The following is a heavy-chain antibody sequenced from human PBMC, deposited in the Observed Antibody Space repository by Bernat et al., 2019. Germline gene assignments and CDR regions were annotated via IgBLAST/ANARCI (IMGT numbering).Heavy chain of an antibody. CDR3: AGYMGSSWYEVGYYYYYGMDV. J-gene: IGHJ6*02. CDR2: ISSSSSYI. V-gene: IGHV3-21*01. CDR1: GFTFSSYS. Sequence: EVQLVESGGGLVKPGGSLRLSCAASGFTFSSYSMNWVRQAPGKGLEWVSSISSSSSYIYYADSVKGRFTISRDNAKNSLYLQMNSLRAEDTAVYYCAGYMGSSWYEVGYYYYYGMDVWGQGTTVTVSS. D-gene: IGHD6-13*01.